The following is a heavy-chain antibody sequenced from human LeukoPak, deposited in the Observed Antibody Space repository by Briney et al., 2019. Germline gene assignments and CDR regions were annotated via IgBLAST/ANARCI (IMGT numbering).Heavy chain of an antibody. CDR2: TSAHNGNT. CDR3: ARYHSYASRGGSFDY. V-gene: IGHV1-18*04. D-gene: IGHD3-16*01. CDR1: GYTFTMNY. Sequence: GASVKVSFTASGYTFTMNYMHWVRHAPGQGLEWMGWTSAHNGNTNYAQKLQGRGTMTTDTSTSTAYMELRNVRSDDPGVYYCARYHSYASRGGSFDYWGQGTLVTVSS. J-gene: IGHJ4*02.